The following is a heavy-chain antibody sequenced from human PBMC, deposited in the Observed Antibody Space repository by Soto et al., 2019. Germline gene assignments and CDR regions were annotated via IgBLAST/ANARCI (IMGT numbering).Heavy chain of an antibody. CDR3: ARDDCSTTNYYQGDWLDP. CDR1: GFIFSSCW. CDR2: LNSDGRIT. V-gene: IGHV3-74*01. Sequence: LRLSCAASGFIFSSCWMHWVRQAPGKGPVWVSRLNSDGRITNYADSVKGRFTVSRDNARNTMYLQMNSLRAEDTAMYYCARDDCSTTNYYQGDWLDPWGQGTLVTVSS. D-gene: IGHD2-2*01. J-gene: IGHJ5*02.